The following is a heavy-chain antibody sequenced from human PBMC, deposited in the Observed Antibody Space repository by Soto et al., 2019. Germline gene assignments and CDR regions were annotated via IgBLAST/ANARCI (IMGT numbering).Heavy chain of an antibody. V-gene: IGHV3-74*01. CDR2: INGDGSST. J-gene: IGHJ6*02. CDR1: GVGSSKYY. D-gene: IGHD1-1*01. CDR3: AKGSPGRYGMDV. Sequence: GGSLRDACGAGGVGSSKYYMHWVRKAPGKGMVWVSRINGDGSSTNYADSGKGRFTISRDNSKNTLYLQMNSLRVEDSAVYYCAKGSPGRYGMDVWGHGTTVTVSS.